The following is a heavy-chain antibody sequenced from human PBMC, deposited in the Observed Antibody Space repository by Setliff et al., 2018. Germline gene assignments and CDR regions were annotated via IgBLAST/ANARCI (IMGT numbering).Heavy chain of an antibody. V-gene: IGHV3-48*01. CDR1: GFTFSTYA. Sequence: PGGSLRPSCAASGFTFSTYAMNWLRQAPGKGLEWVSYISSSSGLIYYADSVKGRSTISRDEAKNSLYLQMNSLRTEDTAVYYCARSAVAVPGQFYFDNWGQGTQVTVSS. J-gene: IGHJ4*02. CDR2: ISSSSGLI. CDR3: ARSAVAVPGQFYFDN. D-gene: IGHD6-19*01.